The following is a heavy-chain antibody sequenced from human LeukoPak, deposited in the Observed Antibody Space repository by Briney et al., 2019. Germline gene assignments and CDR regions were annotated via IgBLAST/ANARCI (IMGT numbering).Heavy chain of an antibody. CDR2: ISAYNGNT. CDR3: ARDRGYCSSTSCHENWFDP. CDR1: GYTFTSYG. V-gene: IGHV1-18*01. Sequence: ASVKVSCKASGYTFTSYGISWVRQAPGQGLERMGWISAYNGNTNYAQKLQGRVTMTTDTSTSTAYMELRSLRSDDTTVYYCARDRGYCSSTSCHENWFDPWGQGTLVTVSS. J-gene: IGHJ5*02. D-gene: IGHD2-2*01.